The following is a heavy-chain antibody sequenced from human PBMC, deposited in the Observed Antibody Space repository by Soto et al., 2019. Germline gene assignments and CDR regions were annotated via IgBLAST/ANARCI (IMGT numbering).Heavy chain of an antibody. CDR3: ARGPGSLYYYYMDV. J-gene: IGHJ6*03. V-gene: IGHV1-8*01. CDR1: GYTFTSYA. CDR2: MNPNSGNT. D-gene: IGHD6-13*01. Sequence: QVQLLQSGAEVKKPGASVKVSCKASGYTFTSYAINWVRQATGQGLEWMGWMNPNSGNTGYPHKFKGRVTMTTNTSISTAYMELSSMRSEDTAVYYCARGPGSLYYYYMDVWGKGTPVTVSS.